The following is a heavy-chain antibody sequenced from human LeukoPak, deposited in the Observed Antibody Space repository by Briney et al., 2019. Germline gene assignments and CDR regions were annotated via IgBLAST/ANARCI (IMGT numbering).Heavy chain of an antibody. D-gene: IGHD2-15*01. J-gene: IGHJ6*03. V-gene: IGHV1-18*01. Sequence: APVKVSCKASGYTFTSYGISWVRQAPGQGLEWMGWISAYNGNTNYAQKLQGRVTMTTDTSTSTAYMELRSLRSDDTAVYYCARDGSTTLYYYYMDVWGKGTTVTVSS. CDR3: ARDGSTTLYYYYMDV. CDR2: ISAYNGNT. CDR1: GYTFTSYG.